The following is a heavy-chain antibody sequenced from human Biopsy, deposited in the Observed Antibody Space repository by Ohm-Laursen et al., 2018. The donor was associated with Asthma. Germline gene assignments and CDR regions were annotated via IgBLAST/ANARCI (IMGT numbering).Heavy chain of an antibody. V-gene: IGHV1-3*04. D-gene: IGHD3-9*01. CDR3: ARTYYDFLTGQVKDVFGV. CDR1: GYNFISFA. J-gene: IGHJ3*01. CDR2: VNTGNGDT. Sequence: ASVKVSCKASGYNFISFAIHWVRQAPGQRLEWMGWVNTGNGDTKYSQKFQGRVTIARDTSASTAYMELKSLRSEDTATYYCARTYYDFLTGQVKDVFGVWGQGTMVTVSS.